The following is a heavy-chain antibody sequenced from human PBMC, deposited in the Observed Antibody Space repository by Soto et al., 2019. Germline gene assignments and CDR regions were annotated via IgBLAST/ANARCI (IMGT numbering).Heavy chain of an antibody. CDR2: IYSNGDT. CDR1: ESTVGNNY. V-gene: IGHV3-66*01. CDR3: MNRPRA. Sequence: ESGGGLVQPGGSLRLSCAASESTVGNNYMSWVRQAPGKGLEWVSLIYSNGDTRYADSVRGRFTISRDSSKNILYLQMNSLRADDTAIYYCMNRPRAWGRGTLVTVSS. J-gene: IGHJ5*02. D-gene: IGHD6-6*01.